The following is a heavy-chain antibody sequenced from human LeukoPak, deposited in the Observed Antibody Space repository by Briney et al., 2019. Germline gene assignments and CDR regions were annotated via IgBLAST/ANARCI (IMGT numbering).Heavy chain of an antibody. J-gene: IGHJ3*02. D-gene: IGHD3-10*01. CDR3: AKEFDYYGSGSDAFDI. Sequence: GRSLRLSCAASGFTFSSYGMHWVRQALGKGLEWVAVISYDGSNKYYADSVKGRFTISRDNSKNTLYLQMNSLRAEDTAVYFCAKEFDYYGSGSDAFDIWGQGTMVTVSS. CDR1: GFTFSSYG. CDR2: ISYDGSNK. V-gene: IGHV3-30*18.